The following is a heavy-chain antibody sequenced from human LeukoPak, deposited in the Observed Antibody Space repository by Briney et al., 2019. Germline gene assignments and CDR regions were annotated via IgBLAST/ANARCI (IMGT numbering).Heavy chain of an antibody. CDR3: VRDRDWGFDY. D-gene: IGHD7-27*01. Sequence: PGGSLRLSCAASIFPFSSYAMSWVRQAPGQGLQWVSYISSDTISYADSVKGRFTISRDNVKNSLYLQMNSLRAEDTAVYYCVRDRDWGFDYWGQGTLVSVSS. CDR2: ISSDTI. CDR1: IFPFSSYA. J-gene: IGHJ4*02. V-gene: IGHV3-48*01.